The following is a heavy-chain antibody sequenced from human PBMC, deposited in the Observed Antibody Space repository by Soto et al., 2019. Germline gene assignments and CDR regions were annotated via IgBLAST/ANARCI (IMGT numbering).Heavy chain of an antibody. CDR1: GYTFTSYG. Sequence: GASVKVSCKASGYTFTSYGISWVRQAPGQGLEWMGWMSANSGNTNCAQKLQGRVTMTTDNSTSTAYMELSSLRSEDTAVYYCARAPTVTTWHDAFDNWGQGTMVTVSS. V-gene: IGHV1-18*01. J-gene: IGHJ3*02. CDR3: ARAPTVTTWHDAFDN. D-gene: IGHD4-17*01. CDR2: MSANSGNT.